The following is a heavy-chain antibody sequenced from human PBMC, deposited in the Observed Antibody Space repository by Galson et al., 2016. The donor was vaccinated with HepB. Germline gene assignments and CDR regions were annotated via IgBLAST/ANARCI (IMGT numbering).Heavy chain of an antibody. CDR3: ARDSNAFPRKSHAY. J-gene: IGHJ4*02. CDR1: GFTFSYYA. V-gene: IGHV3-30-3*01. CDR2: VSSDGGNE. Sequence: SLRLSCAASGFTFSYYAMHWVRQAPGKGLKWVAGVSSDGGNEYCADSVKGRFTISRDNSKNTLYLQMNSLRFDDTAVYYCARDSNAFPRKSHAYWGQGGLVTVSS. D-gene: IGHD3-3*02.